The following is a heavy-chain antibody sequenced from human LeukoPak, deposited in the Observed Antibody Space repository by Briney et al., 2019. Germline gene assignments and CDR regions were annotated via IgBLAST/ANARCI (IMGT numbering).Heavy chain of an antibody. J-gene: IGHJ5*02. Sequence: SETLSLTCTVSGGSISSSSYYWGWIRQPPGKGLEWIGSIYYSGSTYYNPSLKSRVTISMDKSTNQFSLNLNSVTAADTAVYYCASLVLVEDRGFDPWGQGTLVTVSS. CDR1: GGSISSSSYY. CDR3: ASLVLVEDRGFDP. V-gene: IGHV4-39*07. CDR2: IYYSGST. D-gene: IGHD2-8*02.